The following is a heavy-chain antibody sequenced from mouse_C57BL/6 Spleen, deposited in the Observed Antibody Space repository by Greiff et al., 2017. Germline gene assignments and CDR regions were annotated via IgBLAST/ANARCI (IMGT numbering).Heavy chain of an antibody. J-gene: IGHJ4*01. Sequence: QVQLQQSGADLVKPGASLKISCTASGYTFTSYAMSWVRQTPGKRLEWVATISPDGGYTNYNDSVKGKATFTVDKSSSTIYMQLSRLTSEDAAVYYCARDGSLVYAMDYWGKGTSVTVSS. CDR2: ISPDGGYT. D-gene: IGHD2-3*01. V-gene: IGHV1-47*01. CDR1: GYTFTSYA. CDR3: ARDGSLVYAMDY.